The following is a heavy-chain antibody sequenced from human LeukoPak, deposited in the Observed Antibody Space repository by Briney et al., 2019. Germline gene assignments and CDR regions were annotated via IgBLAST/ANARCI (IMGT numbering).Heavy chain of an antibody. D-gene: IGHD3-22*01. CDR2: ISWNSGSI. J-gene: IGHJ3*02. CDR3: AKGNLRTYYYDSSGYYLGAFDI. CDR1: GFTFDDYA. Sequence: GGSLRLSRAASGFTFDDYAMQWVRQGPGKGLEWVSGISWNSGSIGYADSVKGRFTISRDNAKNSLYLQMNSLRAEDTALYYCAKGNLRTYYYDSSGYYLGAFDIWGQGTMVTGSS. V-gene: IGHV3-9*01.